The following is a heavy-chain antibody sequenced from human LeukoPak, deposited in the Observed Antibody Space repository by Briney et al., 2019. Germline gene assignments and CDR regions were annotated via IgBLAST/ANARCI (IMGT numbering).Heavy chain of an antibody. CDR1: GFTFSNYA. V-gene: IGHV3-48*04. D-gene: IGHD3-10*01. CDR2: ISSSSSTI. J-gene: IGHJ3*02. Sequence: PGGSLRLSCAASGFTFSNYAMNWVRQAPGKGLEWVSYISSSSSTIYYADSVKGRFTISRDNAKNSLYLQMNSLRAEDTAVYYCARGPRISVVRGTYDAFDIWGQGTMVTVSS. CDR3: ARGPRISVVRGTYDAFDI.